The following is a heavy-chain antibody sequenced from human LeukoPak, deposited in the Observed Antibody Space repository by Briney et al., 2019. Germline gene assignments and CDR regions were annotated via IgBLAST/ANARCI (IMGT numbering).Heavy chain of an antibody. CDR3: TRGGYCSSISCLFDY. D-gene: IGHD2-2*01. V-gene: IGHV3-49*04. CDR1: GFTFGDYA. Sequence: GRSLRLSCTASGFTFGDYAMSWVRQAPGKGLEWVGFIRSKAYGGTIEYAASVKGRFTISRDDSKSIAYLQMNSLKTEDTAVYCCTRGGYCSSISCLFDYWGQGSLVTVSS. J-gene: IGHJ4*02. CDR2: IRSKAYGGTI.